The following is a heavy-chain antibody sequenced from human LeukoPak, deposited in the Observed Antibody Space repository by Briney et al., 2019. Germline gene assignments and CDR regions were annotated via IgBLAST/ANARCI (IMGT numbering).Heavy chain of an antibody. J-gene: IGHJ4*02. V-gene: IGHV3-21*01. D-gene: IGHD6-19*01. CDR2: ISSSSSYI. Sequence: GGSLRLSRAVSGFTFSSYSMNWVRQAPGKGLEWVSSISSSSSYIYYADSVKGRFTISRDNAKNSLYLQMNSLRAEDTAVYYCARDRVAVAGTFDYWGQGTLVTVSS. CDR3: ARDRVAVAGTFDY. CDR1: GFTFSSYS.